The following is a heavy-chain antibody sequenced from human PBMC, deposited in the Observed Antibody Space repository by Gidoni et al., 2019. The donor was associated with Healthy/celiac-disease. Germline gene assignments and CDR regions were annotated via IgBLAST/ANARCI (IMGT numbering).Heavy chain of an antibody. Sequence: EVQLLESGGGLVQPGGSLRLSCAASGFTFRSYAMSWVRQAPGKGLEWVSAISGSGGSTYYADTVKGRFTISRDNSKNTLYLQMNSLRAEDTAVYYCAKDLYCGGDCYSGNYFDYWGQGTLVTVSS. D-gene: IGHD2-21*02. CDR1: GFTFRSYA. V-gene: IGHV3-23*01. CDR3: AKDLYCGGDCYSGNYFDY. J-gene: IGHJ4*02. CDR2: ISGSGGST.